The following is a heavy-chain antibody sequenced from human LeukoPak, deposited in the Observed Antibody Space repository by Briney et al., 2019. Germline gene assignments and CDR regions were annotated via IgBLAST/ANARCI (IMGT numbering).Heavy chain of an antibody. J-gene: IGHJ4*02. Sequence: GGSLRLSCAASGFTFSSYGMHWVRQAPGKGLEWVANIKEDGSEKYYVDSVKGRFTISRDNAENSLYLQMNSLRAEDTAIYYCARDKTVGATKFDSWGQGTLVTVSS. CDR2: IKEDGSEK. CDR1: GFTFSSYG. CDR3: ARDKTVGATKFDS. D-gene: IGHD1-26*01. V-gene: IGHV3-7*01.